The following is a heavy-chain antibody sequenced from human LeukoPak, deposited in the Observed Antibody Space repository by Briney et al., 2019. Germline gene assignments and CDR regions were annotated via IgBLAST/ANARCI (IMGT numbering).Heavy chain of an antibody. J-gene: IGHJ4*02. D-gene: IGHD2-2*01. CDR1: GGTFSSYA. Sequence: SVKVSCKASGGTFSSYALSWGRQAPGQGLEWMGGIIPIFGTANYAQKFQGRVTITADESTSTAYVELSSLRSEDTAVYYCAAVVPAVMGYFDYWGQGTLVTVSS. CDR3: AAVVPAVMGYFDY. V-gene: IGHV1-69*13. CDR2: IIPIFGTA.